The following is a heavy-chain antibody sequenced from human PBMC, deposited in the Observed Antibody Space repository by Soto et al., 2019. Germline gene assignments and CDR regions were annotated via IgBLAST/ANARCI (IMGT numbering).Heavy chain of an antibody. CDR1: GFTFSSYA. D-gene: IGHD3-16*01. CDR2: ISYDGSKK. V-gene: IGHV3-30-3*01. CDR3: ARDAYYWYFDL. Sequence: QVQLVESGGGVVQPGRSLRLSCAASGFTFSSYAMHWVRQAPGKGLEWVAVISYDGSKKYYADSVKGRFTISRDNSKNTLYLQMNSLRAEDTAVYYCARDAYYWYFDLWGRGTLVTVSS. J-gene: IGHJ2*01.